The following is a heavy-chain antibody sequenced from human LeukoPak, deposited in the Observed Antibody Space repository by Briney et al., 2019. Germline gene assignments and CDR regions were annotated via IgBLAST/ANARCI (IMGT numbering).Heavy chain of an antibody. CDR3: ARGYYGSGSALAFDI. D-gene: IGHD3-10*01. J-gene: IGHJ3*02. Sequence: SETLSLTCTVSGGSISSYYWSWIRQPPGKGLEWIGYIYYSGSTNYNPSLKSRVTISVDMSKNQFSLKLSSVTAADTAVYYCARGYYGSGSALAFDIWGQGTMVTVSS. CDR1: GGSISSYY. V-gene: IGHV4-59*01. CDR2: IYYSGST.